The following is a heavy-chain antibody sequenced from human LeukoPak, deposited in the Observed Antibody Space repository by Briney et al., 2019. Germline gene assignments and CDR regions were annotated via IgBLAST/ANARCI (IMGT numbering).Heavy chain of an antibody. J-gene: IGHJ4*02. CDR2: ISYDGSNK. Sequence: PGGSLRLSCAASGFTFSSYAMHWVRQAPGKGLEWVAVISYDGSNKYYADSVKGRFTISRDNSKNTLYLQMNSLRAEDTAVYYCASGSGLTDYWGQGTLVTVSS. CDR1: GFTFSSYA. V-gene: IGHV3-30*14. D-gene: IGHD6-19*01. CDR3: ASGSGLTDY.